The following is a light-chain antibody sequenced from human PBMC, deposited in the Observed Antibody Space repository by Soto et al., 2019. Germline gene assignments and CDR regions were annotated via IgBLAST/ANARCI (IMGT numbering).Light chain of an antibody. V-gene: IGKV3-15*01. J-gene: IGKJ5*01. CDR3: QQYHHWPPIT. CDR2: RAS. CDR1: QNIDIN. Sequence: DIVMTQSPATVSVYPGETATLSCRASQNIDINLVWYQQKPGQAPRLLIFRASTRATGIPARFSGSGSGTEFTLTISSLQSEDVAVYYCQQYHHWPPITFGQGTRLETK.